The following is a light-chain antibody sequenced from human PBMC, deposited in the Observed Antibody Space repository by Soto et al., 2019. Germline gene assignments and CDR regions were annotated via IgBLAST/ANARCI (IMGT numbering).Light chain of an antibody. J-gene: IGLJ1*01. Sequence: QSALTQPASVSGSPGQSITISCTGTSSDVGGYNYVSWYQQHPGKASKLMIYEVTNRPSGVSNRFSGSKSGNTASLTISGLQADDEADYYCSSYTSSITYVFGTGTKLTVL. CDR1: SSDVGGYNY. V-gene: IGLV2-14*01. CDR2: EVT. CDR3: SSYTSSITYV.